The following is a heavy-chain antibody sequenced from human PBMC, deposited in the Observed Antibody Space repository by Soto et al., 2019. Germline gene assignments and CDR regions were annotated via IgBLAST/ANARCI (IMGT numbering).Heavy chain of an antibody. CDR2: INYNGRT. Sequence: SETLSLTCTVSGGSISTYYWSWIRQPPGKGLEWSGYINYNGRTNYNPSPKSRVTMSLDTSKNQFSLKLRSVTAADTAVFYCARYAGSSWFDYWGQGTLVTFP. V-gene: IGHV4-59*01. D-gene: IGHD6-13*01. J-gene: IGHJ4*02. CDR1: GGSISTYY. CDR3: ARYAGSSWFDY.